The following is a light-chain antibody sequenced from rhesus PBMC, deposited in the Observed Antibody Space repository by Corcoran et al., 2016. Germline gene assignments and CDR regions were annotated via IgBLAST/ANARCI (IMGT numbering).Light chain of an antibody. Sequence: ETVVTQSPATLSLSPGERATLSCRASQSVGSNLACYQQKPGQAPHLRIYDASSRATGIPDRFRGRRSGTEVTLTIRGLVPEDVGVYYCLQYNERRTFGQGTKVEIK. V-gene: IGKV3-24*04. CDR3: LQYNERRT. J-gene: IGKJ1*01. CDR1: QSVGSN. CDR2: DAS.